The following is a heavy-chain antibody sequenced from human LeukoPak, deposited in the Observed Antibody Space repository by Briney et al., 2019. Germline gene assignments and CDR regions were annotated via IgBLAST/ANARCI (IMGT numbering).Heavy chain of an antibody. J-gene: IGHJ4*02. CDR3: ARIQKGGYQLLSELDY. V-gene: IGHV5-51*01. Sequence: GESLKISCKGSGYSFTSYWIGWVRQMPGKGLEWMGIIYPGDSDTRYSPSFQGQVTISADKSISTAYLQWSSLKASDTAMYYCARIQKGGYQLLSELDYWGQGTLVTVSS. CDR1: GYSFTSYW. CDR2: IYPGDSDT. D-gene: IGHD2-2*01.